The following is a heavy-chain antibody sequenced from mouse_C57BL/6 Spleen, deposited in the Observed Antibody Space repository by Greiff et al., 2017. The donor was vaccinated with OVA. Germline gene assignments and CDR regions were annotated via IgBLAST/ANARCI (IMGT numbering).Heavy chain of an antibody. D-gene: IGHD2-4*01. CDR2: IHPNSGST. V-gene: IGHV1-64*01. J-gene: IGHJ2*01. CDR3: ARGDYDEAVYFDY. CDR1: GYTFTSYW. Sequence: QVQLKQPGAELVKPGASVKLSCKASGYTFTSYWMHWVKQRPGQGLEWIGMIHPNSGSTNYNEKFKSKATLTVDKSSSTAYMQLSSLTSEDSAVYYCARGDYDEAVYFDYWGQGTTLTVSS.